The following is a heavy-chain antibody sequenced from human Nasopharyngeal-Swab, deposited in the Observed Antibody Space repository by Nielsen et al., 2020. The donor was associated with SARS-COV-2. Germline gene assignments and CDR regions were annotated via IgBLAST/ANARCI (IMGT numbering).Heavy chain of an antibody. CDR3: AKLVGSTDWFDP. Sequence: SETLSLTCTVSGGSIINYYWSWIRQPPGKGLEWIGYIYNRGGTNYSPSLKSRVTMSVDTSKNQFSLNLSSVSAADTAVYYCAKLVGSTDWFDPWGQGTLVTVSS. J-gene: IGHJ5*02. CDR2: IYNRGGT. CDR1: GGSIINYY. V-gene: IGHV4-59*08. D-gene: IGHD1-26*01.